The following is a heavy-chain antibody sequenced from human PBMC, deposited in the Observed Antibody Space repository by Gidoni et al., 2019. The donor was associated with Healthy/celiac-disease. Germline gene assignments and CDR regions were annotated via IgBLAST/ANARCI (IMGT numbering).Heavy chain of an antibody. V-gene: IGHV3-23*01. J-gene: IGHJ4*02. CDR2: ISGSGGST. CDR3: AKDVIVVVPAAMRWYYYGSGSYGPLDY. D-gene: IGHD2-2*01. CDR1: GFTFSSYA. Sequence: EVQLLESGGGLVQPGGSMRLSCAASGFTFSSYAMSWVRQAPGKGLEWVSAISGSGGSTYYADSVKGRFTISRDNSKNTLYLQMNSLRAEDTAVYYCAKDVIVVVPAAMRWYYYGSGSYGPLDYWGQGTLVTVSS.